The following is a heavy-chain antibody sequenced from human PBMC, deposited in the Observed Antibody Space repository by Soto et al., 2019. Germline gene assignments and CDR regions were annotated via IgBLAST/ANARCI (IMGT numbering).Heavy chain of an antibody. CDR2: IYNSGST. J-gene: IGHJ4*02. CDR1: GCSISSGGYS. CDR3: ARTVTTGHTYFDY. Sequence: QLQVQQSGSELVKPSQTLSLICAVSGCSISSGGYSWSWIRQPPGKRLEWIGYIYNSGSTYYNPSLKSRVTISVDRSKNQLSLKLSSVTAADRAVYFCARTVTTGHTYFDYWGQGPLVTVSS. V-gene: IGHV4-30-2*01. D-gene: IGHD4-17*01.